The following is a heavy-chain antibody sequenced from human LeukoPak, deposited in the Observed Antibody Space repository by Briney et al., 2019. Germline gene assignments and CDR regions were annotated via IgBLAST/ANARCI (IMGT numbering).Heavy chain of an antibody. CDR1: GGSFSGYY. Sequence: SETLSLTCAVYGGSFSGYYWSWIRQPPGKGLEWIGEINHSGSTNYHPSLKSRVTISVDTSKNQVSLKLSSVTAADKAVYYCTRRYFDWLGAFDVWGQGTTVSVSS. CDR2: INHSGST. V-gene: IGHV4-34*01. J-gene: IGHJ3*01. D-gene: IGHD3-9*01. CDR3: TRRYFDWLGAFDV.